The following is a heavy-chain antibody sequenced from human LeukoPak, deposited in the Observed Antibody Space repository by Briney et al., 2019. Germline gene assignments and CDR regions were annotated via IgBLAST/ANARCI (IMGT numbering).Heavy chain of an antibody. D-gene: IGHD3-16*01. CDR1: GFTVSRNY. V-gene: IGHV3-21*01. J-gene: IGHJ4*02. CDR3: ARDGPLGGYFDY. Sequence: PGGSLRLSCAASGFTVSRNYMSWVRQAPGKGLEWVSSISSSSSYIYYADSVKGRFTISRDNAKNSLYLQMNSLRAEDTAVYYCARDGPLGGYFDYWGQGTLVTVSS. CDR2: ISSSSSYI.